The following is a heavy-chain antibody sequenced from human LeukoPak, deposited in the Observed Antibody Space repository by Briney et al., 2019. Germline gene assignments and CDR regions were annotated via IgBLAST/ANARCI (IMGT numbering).Heavy chain of an antibody. J-gene: IGHJ6*03. CDR3: ARLVEVRGVIITYYYYYMDV. CDR2: IYHSGRT. V-gene: IGHV4-38-2*02. D-gene: IGHD3-10*01. Sequence: SETLSLTCTVSGYSISSGYYWGWIRQPPGKGLEWIGTIYHSGRTYYNPSLKSRVTISVDTSKNQFSLKLSSVTAADTAVYYCARLVEVRGVIITYYYYYMDVWGKGTTVTISS. CDR1: GYSISSGYY.